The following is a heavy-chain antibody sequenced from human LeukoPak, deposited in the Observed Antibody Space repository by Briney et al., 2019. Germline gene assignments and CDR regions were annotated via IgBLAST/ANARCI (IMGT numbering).Heavy chain of an antibody. J-gene: IGHJ4*02. V-gene: IGHV3-23*01. Sequence: GGSLRLSCAASGFTFSSYAMSWVRQAPGKGLEWVSTISNSGGTTYYADSVKGRFTISRDNAKNSLYLQMNSLRAEDTAVYYCARDRGDFDYWGQGTLVTVSS. D-gene: IGHD3-10*01. CDR1: GFTFSSYA. CDR2: ISNSGGTT. CDR3: ARDRGDFDY.